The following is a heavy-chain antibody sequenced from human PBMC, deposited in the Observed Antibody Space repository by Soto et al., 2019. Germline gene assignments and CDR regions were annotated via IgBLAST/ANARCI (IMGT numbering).Heavy chain of an antibody. CDR3: AKTISGYFWAGDS. J-gene: IGHJ4*02. D-gene: IGHD5-12*01. CDR2: IGGSGDNT. CDR1: GFTFSSYA. V-gene: IGHV3-23*01. Sequence: EVQLSESGGGLVQPGGSLRLSCAASGFTFSSYAISWVRQAPGKGLEWVSGIGGSGDNTYYADSVRGRFTISRDNSRNTLYLQMNSLRAGDTALYYCAKTISGYFWAGDSWGRGTLVTVSS.